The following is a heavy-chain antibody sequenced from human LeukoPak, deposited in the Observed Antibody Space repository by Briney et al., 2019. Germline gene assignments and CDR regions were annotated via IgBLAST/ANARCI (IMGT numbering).Heavy chain of an antibody. Sequence: KTSETLSLTCTVSGGSISSSSYYWGWIRQPPGKGLEWIGSIYYSGSTYYNPSLKSRVTISVDTSKNQFSLKLSSVTAADTAVYYCARVSGWYGPPPFDYWGQGTLVTVSS. J-gene: IGHJ4*02. CDR2: IYYSGST. D-gene: IGHD6-19*01. CDR3: ARVSGWYGPPPFDY. CDR1: GGSISSSSYY. V-gene: IGHV4-39*07.